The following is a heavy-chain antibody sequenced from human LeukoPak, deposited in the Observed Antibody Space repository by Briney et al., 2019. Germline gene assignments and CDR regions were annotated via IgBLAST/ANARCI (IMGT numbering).Heavy chain of an antibody. D-gene: IGHD3-22*01. CDR3: ARPRENSGYYQYYFDY. V-gene: IGHV1-8*02. CDR2: MNPNSGNT. J-gene: IGHJ4*02. Sequence: ASVKVSCKASGYTFTSYDINWVRQATGQGLEWMGWMNPNSGNTGYAQKFQGRVTMTRSTSINTAYMELSSLGSEDTAVYYCARPRENSGYYQYYFDYWGQGTLVTVSS. CDR1: GYTFTSYD.